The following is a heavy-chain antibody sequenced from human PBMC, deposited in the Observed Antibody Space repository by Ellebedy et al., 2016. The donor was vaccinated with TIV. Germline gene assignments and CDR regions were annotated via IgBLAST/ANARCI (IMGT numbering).Heavy chain of an antibody. CDR2: IWYDGSNR. J-gene: IGHJ3*02. CDR1: GFTFSNYG. Sequence: GESLKISCAASGFTFSNYGMHWVRQAPGRGLEWVAVIWYDGSNRYYADSVKGRFTISRDNSKNTLYLQMNSLRAEDTAVYYCARDLVEDYDSSGYGDAFDIWGQGTMVTVSS. V-gene: IGHV3-33*01. CDR3: ARDLVEDYDSSGYGDAFDI. D-gene: IGHD3-22*01.